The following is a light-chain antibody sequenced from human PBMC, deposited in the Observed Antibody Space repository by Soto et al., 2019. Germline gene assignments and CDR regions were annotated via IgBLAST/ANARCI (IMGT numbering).Light chain of an antibody. CDR3: AAWDDSLYGVV. CDR2: SDN. Sequence: QSVLTQPPSASGTPGQRVTISCSGSGSNVGSNTVNWYHQLPGTAPKLLIYSDNQRPSGVPDRFSGSKSGTSASLAISGLQSEDEADYYCAAWDDSLYGVVFGGGTKLTVL. J-gene: IGLJ2*01. CDR1: GSNVGSNT. V-gene: IGLV1-44*01.